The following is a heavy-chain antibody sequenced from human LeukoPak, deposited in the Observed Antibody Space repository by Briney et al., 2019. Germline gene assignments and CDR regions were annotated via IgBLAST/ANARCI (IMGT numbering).Heavy chain of an antibody. CDR2: IKQDGSET. J-gene: IGHJ4*02. V-gene: IGHV3-7*01. CDR3: ARSRRRELLGTYFDY. CDR1: GFTFNRNW. D-gene: IGHD1-26*01. Sequence: GGSLRLSCAASGFTFNRNWMSWVRQAPGKGLEWVANIKQDGSETYYVDSVKGRFTISRDNSKNTLYLQMNSLRPEDTAVYYCARSRRRELLGTYFDYWGQGTLVTVSS.